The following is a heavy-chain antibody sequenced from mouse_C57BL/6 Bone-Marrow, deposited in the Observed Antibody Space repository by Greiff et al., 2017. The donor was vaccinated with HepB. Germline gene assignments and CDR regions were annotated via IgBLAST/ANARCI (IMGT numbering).Heavy chain of an antibody. D-gene: IGHD3-2*02. Sequence: VQLQQSGAELVRPGTSVKMSCKASGYTFTNYWIGWAKQRPGHGLEWIGDIYPGGGYTNYNEKFKGKATLTADKSSSTAYMQFSSLTSEDSAIYYCAMGSSDPYYAMDYWGQGTSVTVSS. CDR1: GYTFTNYW. CDR2: IYPGGGYT. CDR3: AMGSSDPYYAMDY. V-gene: IGHV1-63*01. J-gene: IGHJ4*01.